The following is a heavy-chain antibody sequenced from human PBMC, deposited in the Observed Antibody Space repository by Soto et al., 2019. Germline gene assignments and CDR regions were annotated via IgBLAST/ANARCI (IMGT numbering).Heavy chain of an antibody. J-gene: IGHJ5*02. CDR2: IYYTGST. CDR3: ARSLSTTAIPNWFDP. CDR1: GGSISTTNYY. D-gene: IGHD2-2*01. V-gene: IGHV4-39*01. Sequence: QLQLQVSGPGLVKSSETLSLTCTVSGGSISTTNYYWGWLRQPPGKGLEWIATIYYTGSTYYNPSLKSRVTILVDTSNNHFSLNLSPVTAADTAVYYCARSLSTTAIPNWFDPWGQGTLVTVSS.